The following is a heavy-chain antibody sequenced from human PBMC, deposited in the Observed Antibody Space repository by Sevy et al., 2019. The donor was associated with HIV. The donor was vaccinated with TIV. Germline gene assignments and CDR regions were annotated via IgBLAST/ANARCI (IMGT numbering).Heavy chain of an antibody. D-gene: IGHD4-17*01. CDR3: TTESNYGGKSERDH. CDR2: IKSKTDGGTT. J-gene: IGHJ4*02. V-gene: IGHV3-15*01. Sequence: GGSLRLSCAASGFTFSNAWMSWVRQAPGKGLEWVGRIKSKTDGGTTDYAAPVKGRFTISRDDSKNTLYLQMNSLKTEDTAVYYCTTESNYGGKSERDHWGQGTLVTVSS. CDR1: GFTFSNAW.